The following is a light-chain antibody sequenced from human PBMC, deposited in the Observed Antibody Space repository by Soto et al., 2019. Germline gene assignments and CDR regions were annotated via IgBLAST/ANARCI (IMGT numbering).Light chain of an antibody. V-gene: IGKV1-39*01. J-gene: IGKJ4*01. CDR1: QSIRTD. CDR3: QQSYKNPHT. CDR2: VSS. Sequence: IQMTQSPSSLSASVGERVTITCRASQSIRTDLNWYQQRPGKAPKVLIYVSSTLQSGVPSRFSGSASGTDFNLTITSLQPEDFALYYCQQSYKNPHTFGGGTRVELK.